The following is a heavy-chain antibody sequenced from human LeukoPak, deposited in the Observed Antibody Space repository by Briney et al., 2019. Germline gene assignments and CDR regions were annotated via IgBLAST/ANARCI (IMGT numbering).Heavy chain of an antibody. Sequence: PSETLSLTCAVSGYSISSGYYWGWIRQPPGKGLEWIGSIYHSGSTYYNPSLKSRVTISVDTSKNQYSLKLSSVTAADTAVYYCARARGSSSPRVEYFQHWGRGTLVTVSS. D-gene: IGHD6-13*01. CDR2: IYHSGST. V-gene: IGHV4-38-2*01. J-gene: IGHJ1*01. CDR1: GYSISSGYY. CDR3: ARARGSSSPRVEYFQH.